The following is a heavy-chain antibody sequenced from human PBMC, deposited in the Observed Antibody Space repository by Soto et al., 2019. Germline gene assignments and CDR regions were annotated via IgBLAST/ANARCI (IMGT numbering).Heavy chain of an antibody. D-gene: IGHD3-10*01. CDR3: ARDVDTMVRGVYFDYYGMDV. CDR1: GGSISSGDYY. Sequence: SETLSLTCTVSGGSISSGDYYWSWIRQPPGKGLEWIGYIYYSGSTYYNPSLKSRVTISVDTSKNQFSLKLSSVTAADTAVYYCARDVDTMVRGVYFDYYGMDVWGQGTTVTVSS. CDR2: IYYSGST. J-gene: IGHJ6*02. V-gene: IGHV4-30-4*01.